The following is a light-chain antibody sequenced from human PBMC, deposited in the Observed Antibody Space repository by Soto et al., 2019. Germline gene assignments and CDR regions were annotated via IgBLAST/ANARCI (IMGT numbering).Light chain of an antibody. J-gene: IGLJ2*01. Sequence: QSVLTQPASVSGSPGQSITISCTGTSDDVGAYDHVSWYQHHPGKAPKLMIYEVTNRPSGVSNRFSGSKSGNTASLTISGLQAEDDADYFCSSYTGSSTLVFGGGTKLTVL. CDR3: SSYTGSSTLV. CDR2: EVT. V-gene: IGLV2-14*01. CDR1: SDDVGAYDH.